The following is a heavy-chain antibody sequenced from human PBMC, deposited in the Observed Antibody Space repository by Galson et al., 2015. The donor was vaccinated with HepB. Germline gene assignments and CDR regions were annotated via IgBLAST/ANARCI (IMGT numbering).Heavy chain of an antibody. V-gene: IGHV3-33*06. CDR1: GLNINNYG. CDR2: VWYDGNWE. CDR3: AKMQGFFDY. J-gene: IGHJ4*02. Sequence: SLRLSCAASGLNINNYGMHWVRQAPGKGLEWVAVVWYDGNWENYAVSVKGRFTISRDNSRNTVLLQMNSLRAEDTAIYYCAKMQGFFDYWGQGTLVTVSS.